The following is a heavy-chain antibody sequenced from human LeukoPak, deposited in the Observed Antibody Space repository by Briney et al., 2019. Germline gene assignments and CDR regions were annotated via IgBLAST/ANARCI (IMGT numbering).Heavy chain of an antibody. Sequence: PSQTLSLTCTVSGGSISSGGYYWSWIRQHPGKGLEWLGYIYYSGSTYYNPSLKSRVTISVDTSKNQFSLKLSSVTAADTAVYYCARESAADHNWFDPWGQGTLVTVSS. V-gene: IGHV4-31*03. J-gene: IGHJ5*02. D-gene: IGHD6-13*01. CDR2: IYYSGST. CDR3: ARESAADHNWFDP. CDR1: GGSISSGGYY.